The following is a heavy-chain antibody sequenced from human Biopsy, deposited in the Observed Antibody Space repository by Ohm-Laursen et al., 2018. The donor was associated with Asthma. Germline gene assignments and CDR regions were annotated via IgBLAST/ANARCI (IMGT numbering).Heavy chain of an antibody. V-gene: IGHV3-30*03. CDR1: GFIFSRYG. Sequence: SLRLSCAASGFIFSRYGMHWVRQALGKGLEWVSLISHDRSNKYYGESVKGRFTISRDNSRNTLYLQISSLRVEDAAVYYCARDGGVGGWFGYYFDNWGQGTLVTVSS. CDR3: ARDGGVGGWFGYYFDN. CDR2: ISHDRSNK. J-gene: IGHJ4*02. D-gene: IGHD3-10*01.